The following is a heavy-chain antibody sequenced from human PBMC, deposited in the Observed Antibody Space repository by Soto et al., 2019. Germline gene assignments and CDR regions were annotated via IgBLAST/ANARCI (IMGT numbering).Heavy chain of an antibody. Sequence: GASVKVSCKASGGTFSSYTISWVRQAPGQGLEWMGRIIPILGIANYAQKFQGRVTITADKSTSTAYMELSSLRSEDTAVYYCARDKGVRGVLVGAFDIWCPGPMVTVSS. CDR3: ARDKGVRGVLVGAFDI. CDR1: GGTFSSYT. J-gene: IGHJ3*02. CDR2: IIPILGIA. V-gene: IGHV1-69*04. D-gene: IGHD3-10*01.